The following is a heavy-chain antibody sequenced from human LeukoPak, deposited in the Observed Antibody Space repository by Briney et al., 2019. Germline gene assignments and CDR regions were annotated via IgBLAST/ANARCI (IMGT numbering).Heavy chain of an antibody. V-gene: IGHV3-30*18. CDR2: IGNDGNNI. CDR3: VKEPKRSGSFFGS. D-gene: IGHD1-26*01. J-gene: IGHJ5*01. Sequence: GGSLRLSCVVSGFTFCDYAMHWVRQSPGKGLEWVAVIGNDGNNIHYRDSVKGRFTITRDNTKNTLSLQMNSLRPEDTALYHFVKEPKRSGSFFGSWGQGSLVTVSS. CDR1: GFTFCDYA.